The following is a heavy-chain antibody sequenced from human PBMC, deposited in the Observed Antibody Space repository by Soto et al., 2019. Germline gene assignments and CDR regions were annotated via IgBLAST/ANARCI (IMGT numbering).Heavy chain of an antibody. J-gene: IGHJ4*02. CDR1: GLIFSNYR. CDR3: ARDTDGLHY. V-gene: IGHV3-74*01. Sequence: PGGSLRLSCAASGLIFSNYRMHWVRQAPGKGLVWVSCISTDGSITKYADSVKGRFTVSRDNAKNSLYLQMNSLRAEDTALYYCARDTDGLHYWGQGTMVTVSS. CDR2: ISTDGSIT.